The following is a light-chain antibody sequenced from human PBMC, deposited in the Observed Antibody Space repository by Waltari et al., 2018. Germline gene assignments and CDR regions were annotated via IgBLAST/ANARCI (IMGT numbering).Light chain of an antibody. Sequence: NFMLTQPHSVSESPGKTVPISCTRSSGSLASNYVQWFQQRPGSAPTTVIYEDYQRPSGVPDRFSGSIDSSSNSASLTIAGLKTEDEADYYCQSYDGINWMFGGGTKLTVL. CDR2: EDY. CDR1: SGSLASNY. V-gene: IGLV6-57*03. CDR3: QSYDGINWM. J-gene: IGLJ3*02.